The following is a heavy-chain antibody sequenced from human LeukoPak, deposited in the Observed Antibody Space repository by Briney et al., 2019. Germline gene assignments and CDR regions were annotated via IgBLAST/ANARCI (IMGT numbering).Heavy chain of an antibody. CDR2: INTDGSST. CDR1: GFTFSRYW. CDR3: ASDTVDTALGIDY. D-gene: IGHD5-18*01. J-gene: IGHJ4*02. Sequence: GGSLRLSCAASGFTFSRYWMHWVRQAPGKGLVWVSRINTDGSSTNYADSVKGRFTISRDNAKNTLYLQMNSLGAEDTAVYYCASDTVDTALGIDYWGQGTLVTVSS. V-gene: IGHV3-74*01.